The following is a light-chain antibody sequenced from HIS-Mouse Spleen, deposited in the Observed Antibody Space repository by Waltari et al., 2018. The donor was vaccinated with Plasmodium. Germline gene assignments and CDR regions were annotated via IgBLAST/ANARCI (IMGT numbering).Light chain of an antibody. Sequence: QSALTQPRSVSGSPGQSVTISCTGTSSDVGGYNYVSVYQQHPGKAPKLMIYDVSKRPSGVPVCFSGSKSGNTASLTISGLQAEDEADYYCCSYAGSYTYVFGTGTKVTVL. J-gene: IGLJ1*01. CDR2: DVS. CDR3: CSYAGSYTYV. CDR1: SSDVGGYNY. V-gene: IGLV2-11*01.